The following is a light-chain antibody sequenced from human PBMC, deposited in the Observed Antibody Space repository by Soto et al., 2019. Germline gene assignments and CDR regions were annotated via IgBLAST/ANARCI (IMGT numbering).Light chain of an antibody. Sequence: EIVLTQSPATLSLSPGERATLSCRASQSVSRYLAWYQQKPGQPPRLLIYDASNRATGIPARFSGSGSGTDFTLTISSLEPEDFAVYYCQQRFDWPRTFGPGTKVDIK. V-gene: IGKV3-11*01. J-gene: IGKJ3*01. CDR3: QQRFDWPRT. CDR2: DAS. CDR1: QSVSRY.